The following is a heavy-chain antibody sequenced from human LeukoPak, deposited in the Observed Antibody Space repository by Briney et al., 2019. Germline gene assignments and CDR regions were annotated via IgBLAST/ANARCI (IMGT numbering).Heavy chain of an antibody. D-gene: IGHD1-7*01. CDR3: AKDHLGTGTTDY. V-gene: IGHV3-30*04. Sequence: GRSLRLSCAASGFTFSSYAMHWVRQALGKGLEWVAVISYDGSNKYYADSVKGRFTISRDNSKNTLYLQMNSLRAEDTAVYYCAKDHLGTGTTDYWGQGTPVTVSS. CDR2: ISYDGSNK. J-gene: IGHJ4*02. CDR1: GFTFSSYA.